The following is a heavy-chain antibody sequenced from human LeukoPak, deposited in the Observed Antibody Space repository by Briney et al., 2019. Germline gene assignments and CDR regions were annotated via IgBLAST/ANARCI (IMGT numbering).Heavy chain of an antibody. J-gene: IGHJ5*02. CDR1: GGSFSGYY. CDR2: INHSGST. D-gene: IGHD1-14*01. Sequence: SETLSLTCAVYGGSFSGYYWSWIRQPPGKGLEWIGEINHSGSTNYNPSLKSRVTISVDTSKNQFSLKLSSVTAADTAVYYCARCGLTGRWFDPWGQGTLVTVSP. V-gene: IGHV4-34*01. CDR3: ARCGLTGRWFDP.